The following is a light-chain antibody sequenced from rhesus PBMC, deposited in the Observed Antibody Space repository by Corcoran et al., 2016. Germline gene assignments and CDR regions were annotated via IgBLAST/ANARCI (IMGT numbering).Light chain of an antibody. Sequence: EIVMTQSPATLSLSPGERATLSCRASQSVSSYVAWYQQKPEQAPRLRIYGASSRATGIPDRFSGRGSRTDFTLIISSLEPEDVGVYYCQQYNNWKSFGQGTKVEIK. J-gene: IGKJ2*01. V-gene: IGKV3S9*01. CDR3: QQYNNWKS. CDR1: QSVSSY. CDR2: GAS.